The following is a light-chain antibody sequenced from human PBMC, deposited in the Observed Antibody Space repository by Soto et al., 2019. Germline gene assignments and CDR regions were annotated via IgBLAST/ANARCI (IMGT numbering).Light chain of an antibody. V-gene: IGKV3-11*01. CDR2: SAS. J-gene: IGKJ4*01. CDR3: QQRTSWPPT. CDR1: QSVSNN. Sequence: EIVLTQSPATLSLSPGERATLSCRASQSVSNNLVWYHQKPCQAPRGLIYSASNRATGIPARFSGSGSGTDFTLTISSLEPEDFAVYYWQQRTSWPPTFGGGTKVEMK.